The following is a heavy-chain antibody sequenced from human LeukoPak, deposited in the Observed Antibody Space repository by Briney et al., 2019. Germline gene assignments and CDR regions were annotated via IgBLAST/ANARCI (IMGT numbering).Heavy chain of an antibody. J-gene: IGHJ4*02. CDR1: GGSFSGYY. Sequence: SETLSLTCAVYGGSFSGYYWSWIRQPPGKGLEWIGEINHSGSTNYNPSLKSRVTISVDTSKNQFSLKLSSVTAADTAVYYCARGWFGSENFDYWGQGTLVTVSS. V-gene: IGHV4-34*01. CDR3: ARGWFGSENFDY. CDR2: INHSGST. D-gene: IGHD3-10*01.